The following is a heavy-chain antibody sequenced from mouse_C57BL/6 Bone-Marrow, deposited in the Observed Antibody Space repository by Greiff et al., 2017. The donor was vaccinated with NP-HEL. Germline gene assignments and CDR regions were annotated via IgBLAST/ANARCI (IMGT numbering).Heavy chain of an antibody. D-gene: IGHD1-1*01. CDR2: IHPSDSDT. CDR1: GYTFTSYW. Sequence: QVQLQQPGAELVKPGASVKVSCKASGYTFTSYWMHWVKQRPGQGLEWIGRIHPSDSDTNYNQKFKGKATLTVDKSSSTAYMQLSSLTSEDSAVYYCAIRAYHYGSSDWYFDVWGTGTTVTVSS. V-gene: IGHV1-74*01. CDR3: AIRAYHYGSSDWYFDV. J-gene: IGHJ1*03.